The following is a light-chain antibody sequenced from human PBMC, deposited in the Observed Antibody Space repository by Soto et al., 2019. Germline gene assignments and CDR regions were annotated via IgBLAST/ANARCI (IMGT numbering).Light chain of an antibody. J-gene: IGKJ2*01. CDR1: QSVSSSY. V-gene: IGKV3-20*01. Sequence: EIVLTHTPGTLSLSPGEIATLSCRASQSVSSSYLAWYQQKPGQAPRLLIYGASSRPTGIPDRFSGSGSGTDFTLTSSRLEPEDCTVYYCRQYGSSPGTFGQGIKLEIK. CDR2: GAS. CDR3: RQYGSSPGT.